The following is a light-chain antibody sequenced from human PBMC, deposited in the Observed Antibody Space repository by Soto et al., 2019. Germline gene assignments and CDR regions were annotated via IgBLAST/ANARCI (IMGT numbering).Light chain of an antibody. CDR2: STS. Sequence: DIQMTQSPSSLSASIGDRVTIACRAGQTISTYLNWYQQKPGKAPKLLIFSTSNLQSGVPSRFSGSGSGTDFTLTISSLQPEDFATYYCQQSYSSPWTFGRGTKV. J-gene: IGKJ1*01. CDR3: QQSYSSPWT. CDR1: QTISTY. V-gene: IGKV1-39*01.